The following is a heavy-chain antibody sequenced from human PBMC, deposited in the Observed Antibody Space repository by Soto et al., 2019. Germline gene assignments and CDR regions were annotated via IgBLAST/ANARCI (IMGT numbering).Heavy chain of an antibody. CDR1: GFTFSSYG. J-gene: IGHJ6*02. Sequence: PGGSLRLSCAASGFTFSSYGMHWVRQAPGKGLEWVAVISYDGSNKYYADSVKGRFTISRDNSKNTLYLQMNSLRAEDTAVYYCAKGDCSSTSCYKMDYYYYYGMDVWGQGTTVTVSS. V-gene: IGHV3-30*18. D-gene: IGHD2-2*02. CDR3: AKGDCSSTSCYKMDYYYYYGMDV. CDR2: ISYDGSNK.